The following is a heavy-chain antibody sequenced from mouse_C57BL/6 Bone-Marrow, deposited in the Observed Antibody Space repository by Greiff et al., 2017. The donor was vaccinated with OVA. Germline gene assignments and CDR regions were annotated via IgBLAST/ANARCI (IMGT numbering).Heavy chain of an antibody. Sequence: QVQLQQPGAELVRPGSSVKLSCKASGYTFTSYWMDWVKQRPGQGLEWIGNIYPSDSETHYNQKFKDKATLTVDKSSSTAYMQLSSLTSEDSAVYYCARVFITTDYYAMDYWGQGTSVTVSS. CDR1: GYTFTSYW. J-gene: IGHJ4*01. CDR3: ARVFITTDYYAMDY. D-gene: IGHD1-1*01. CDR2: IYPSDSET. V-gene: IGHV1-61*01.